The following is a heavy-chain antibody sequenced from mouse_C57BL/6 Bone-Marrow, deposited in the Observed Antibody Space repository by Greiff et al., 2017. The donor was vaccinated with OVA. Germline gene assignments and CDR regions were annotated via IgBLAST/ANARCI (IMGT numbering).Heavy chain of an antibody. D-gene: IGHD1-1*01. CDR1: GFTFNTYA. J-gene: IGHJ4*01. V-gene: IGHV10-3*01. Sequence: EVKLVESGGGLVQPKGSLKLSCAASGFTFNTYAMHWVRQAPGKGLEWVARIRRKSSNYATYYADSVKDRFTISRDDSQSMLYLQMNNLKTEDTAMYYCVRRGAVVDGMDYWGQGTSVTVSS. CDR3: VRRGAVVDGMDY. CDR2: IRRKSSNYAT.